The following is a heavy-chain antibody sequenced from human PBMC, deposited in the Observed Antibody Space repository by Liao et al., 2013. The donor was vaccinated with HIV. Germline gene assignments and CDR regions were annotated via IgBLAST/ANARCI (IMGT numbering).Heavy chain of an antibody. D-gene: IGHD6-25*01. CDR1: GGSISGYY. V-gene: IGHV4-4*07. CDR3: ARGGALDV. Sequence: QVQLQESGPGLVEPSDTLSLTCSVSGGSISGYYWSWIRQPAGKGLEWIGRIYTTGSTNYNPSLKSRVTMSVDTSENQISLQLTSVTAADAAVYYCARGGALDVWGQGQRSSS. J-gene: IGHJ3*01. CDR2: IYTTGST.